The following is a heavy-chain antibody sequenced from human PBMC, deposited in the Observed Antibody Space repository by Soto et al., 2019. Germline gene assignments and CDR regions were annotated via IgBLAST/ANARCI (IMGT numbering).Heavy chain of an antibody. Sequence: WGSLRLSCAASGVTVRSYGMHWARQAPGKGLVWVSRTNSDGSSTSYADSVKGRFTISRDNAKNTLYLQMNSLRAEDTAVYYCATGYSSSWYYTLAYWGQGVLVTVPQ. CDR2: TNSDGSST. V-gene: IGHV3-74*01. CDR1: GVTVRSYG. D-gene: IGHD6-13*01. J-gene: IGHJ4*02. CDR3: ATGYSSSWYYTLAY.